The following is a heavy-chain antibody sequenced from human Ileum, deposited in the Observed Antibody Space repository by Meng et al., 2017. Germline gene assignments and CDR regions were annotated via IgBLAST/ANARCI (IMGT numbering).Heavy chain of an antibody. CDR1: GFTFSSYW. V-gene: IGHV3-74*01. J-gene: IGHJ4*02. CDR2: INSDGGIT. D-gene: IGHD5-12*01. CDR3: ARGSGYSAYN. Sequence: GGSLRLSCAASGFTFSSYWMHWVRQAPGKGLVWVSRINSDGGITNYADSVKGRFTISRDNAKNTLYLQMNSLRVEDTAVYYCARGSGYSAYNWGQGTLVTSPQ.